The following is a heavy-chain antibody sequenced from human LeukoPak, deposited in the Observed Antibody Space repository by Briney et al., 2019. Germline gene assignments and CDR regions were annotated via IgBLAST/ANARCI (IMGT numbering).Heavy chain of an antibody. CDR2: ISIRGDT. Sequence: PSQTLSLTCSVSGGSIRSTSYYLTWVRQSAGKGLEWIGRISIRGDTKYNPSLESRVAMSIDTFNNQLSLNLTSVTAADTAVYYCARLTISSWFDAWGQGTLVTVSS. CDR1: GGSIRSTSYY. D-gene: IGHD3-3*01. J-gene: IGHJ5*01. V-gene: IGHV4-61*02. CDR3: ARLTISSWFDA.